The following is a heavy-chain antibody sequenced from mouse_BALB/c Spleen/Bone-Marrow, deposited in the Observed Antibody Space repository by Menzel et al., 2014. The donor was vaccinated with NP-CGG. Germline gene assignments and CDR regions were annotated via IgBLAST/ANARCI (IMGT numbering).Heavy chain of an antibody. V-gene: IGHV4-1*02. Sequence: DVMLVESGGGLVQPGGSLKLSCAASGFDFSRYWMSWIRQAPGKGLEWIGEINPNSRTINYTPSLKDKSIISRDNAKNTLYLQVSKVRSEDTAVYYCALLGYYGYFYVWGAGTTVTVSS. D-gene: IGHD2-2*01. J-gene: IGHJ1*01. CDR1: GFDFSRYW. CDR2: INPNSRTI. CDR3: ALLGYYGYFYV.